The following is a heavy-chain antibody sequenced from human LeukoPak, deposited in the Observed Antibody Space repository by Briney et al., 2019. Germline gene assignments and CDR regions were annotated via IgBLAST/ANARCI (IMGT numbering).Heavy chain of an antibody. V-gene: IGHV3-21*01. D-gene: IGHD6-19*01. J-gene: IGHJ6*03. Sequence: GGSLRLSCAASGFTFSSYSMNWVRQAPGKGLEWVSSISSSSSYIYYADSVKGRFTISRDNAKNSLYLQMNSLRAEDTAVYYCARDLKGKGLVPYYYYYYYMDVWGKGTTVTVSS. CDR3: ARDLKGKGLVPYYYYYYYMDV. CDR1: GFTFSSYS. CDR2: ISSSSSYI.